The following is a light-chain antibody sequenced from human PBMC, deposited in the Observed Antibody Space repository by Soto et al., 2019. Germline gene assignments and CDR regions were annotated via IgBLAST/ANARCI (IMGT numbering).Light chain of an antibody. V-gene: IGKV1-39*01. Sequence: DVRMTQSPSSLSTFVGDRVSITCRASQTISSSLNWYQQKVGKAPKLLIYAGSTFQSGVPPRFSGAVSGTEFTLTISSVQPEDSATYYCQQSYGTPPSFGQGTKLEIK. CDR2: AGS. CDR3: QQSYGTPPS. CDR1: QTISSS. J-gene: IGKJ2*03.